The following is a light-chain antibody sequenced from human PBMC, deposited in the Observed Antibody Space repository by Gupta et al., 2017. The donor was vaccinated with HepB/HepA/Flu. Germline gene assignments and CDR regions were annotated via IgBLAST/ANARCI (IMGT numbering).Light chain of an antibody. J-gene: IGLJ2*01. CDR3: SSYTSSGARV. CDR1: SSDLGSYNY. CDR2: GVI. V-gene: IGLV2-14*01. Sequence: QAALTQPASVSGSRGQSITISFTGTSSDLGSYNYVSWYLQYPGKAPRLMIYGVINRPSGVSNRFSGSKSGNTASLTITRLQADDEADYYCSSYTSSGARVFGGGTKVTVL.